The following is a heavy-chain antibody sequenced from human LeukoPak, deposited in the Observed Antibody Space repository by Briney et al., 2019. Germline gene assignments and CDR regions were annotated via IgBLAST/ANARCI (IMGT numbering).Heavy chain of an antibody. J-gene: IGHJ4*02. CDR3: AKDRIIYGSGSYSSYDY. V-gene: IGHV3-30*02. CDR1: GFTFSSYG. Sequence: GGSLRLSCAASGFTFSSYGMHWVRQAPGKGLEWVAFIRYDGSNKYYADSVKARFTISRDNSKNTLYLQMNSLRAEDTAVYYCAKDRIIYGSGSYSSYDYWGQGTLVTVSS. D-gene: IGHD3-10*01. CDR2: IRYDGSNK.